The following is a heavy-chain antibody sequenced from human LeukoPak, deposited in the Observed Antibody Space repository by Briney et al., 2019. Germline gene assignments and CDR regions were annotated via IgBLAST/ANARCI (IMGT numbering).Heavy chain of an antibody. Sequence: ASVTVSCKASGYTFTNYDINWVRQAPGQGLEWMGWMNPNSGTTGYAQKFQGRVTMTRNTSISTAYMELSSLRSEDTAVYYCVRNYGDYYYYYYYGMDVWGQGTTVTVSS. J-gene: IGHJ6*02. CDR3: VRNYGDYYYYYYYGMDV. D-gene: IGHD4-17*01. CDR1: GYTFTNYD. CDR2: MNPNSGTT. V-gene: IGHV1-8*01.